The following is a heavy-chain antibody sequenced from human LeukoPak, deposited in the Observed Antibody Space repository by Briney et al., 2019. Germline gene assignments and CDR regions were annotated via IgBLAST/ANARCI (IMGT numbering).Heavy chain of an antibody. CDR2: IYYSGST. CDR3: ARLRRSITIFGDAFDI. CDR1: GGSISSYY. V-gene: IGHV4-59*08. D-gene: IGHD3-3*01. J-gene: IGHJ3*02. Sequence: PSETLSLTCTVSGGSISSYYWSRIRQPPGKGLEWIGYIYYSGSTNYNPSLKSRVTISVDTSKNQFSLKLSSVTAADTAVYYCARLRRSITIFGDAFDIWGQGTMVTVSS.